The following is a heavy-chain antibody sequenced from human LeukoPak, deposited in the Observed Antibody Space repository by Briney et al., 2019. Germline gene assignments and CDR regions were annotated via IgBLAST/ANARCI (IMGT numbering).Heavy chain of an antibody. CDR3: ASIGCGSTSCYHNWFDP. CDR1: GGSFSGYY. Sequence: PSETLSLTCAVYGGSFSGYYWSWIRQPPGKGLEWIGEINHSGSTNYNPSLKSRVTISVDTSKNQFSLKLSSVTAADTAVYYCASIGCGSTSCYHNWFDPWGQGTLVTVSS. D-gene: IGHD2-2*01. J-gene: IGHJ5*02. CDR2: INHSGST. V-gene: IGHV4-34*01.